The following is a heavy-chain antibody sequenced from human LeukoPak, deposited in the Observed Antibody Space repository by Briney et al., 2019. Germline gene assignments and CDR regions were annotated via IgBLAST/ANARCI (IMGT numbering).Heavy chain of an antibody. Sequence: GESLKISCKGSGYSFTSYWIGWVRPMPGKGLEGMGIIYPGDSNTRYSPSFQGQVTISADKSISTAYLQWSSLKASDTAMYYCARSAIFGPNWFAPWGQGTLVTVSS. V-gene: IGHV5-51*01. CDR2: IYPGDSNT. J-gene: IGHJ5*02. CDR3: ARSAIFGPNWFAP. D-gene: IGHD3-3*01. CDR1: GYSFTSYW.